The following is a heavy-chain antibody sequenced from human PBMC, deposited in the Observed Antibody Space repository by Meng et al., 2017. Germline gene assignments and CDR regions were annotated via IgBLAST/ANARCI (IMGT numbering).Heavy chain of an antibody. CDR1: GFTLSSYW. D-gene: IGHD2-15*01. CDR3: ARIIRYCSGGSCSPPSYFDY. V-gene: IGHV3-7*01. Sequence: GESLKISCSASGFTLSSYWMSWVRQAPGKGLEWVANIKQDGSEKYYVDSVKGRFTISRDNAKNSLYLQMNSLRAEDTAVYYCARIIRYCSGGSCSPPSYFDYWGQGTLVTVSS. CDR2: IKQDGSEK. J-gene: IGHJ4*02.